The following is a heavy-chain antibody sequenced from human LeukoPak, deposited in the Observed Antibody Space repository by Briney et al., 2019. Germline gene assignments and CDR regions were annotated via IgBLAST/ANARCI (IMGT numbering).Heavy chain of an antibody. J-gene: IGHJ6*03. CDR2: ISAYNGNT. D-gene: IGHD3-3*01. CDR3: ARDTYYDFCSGYYTGYYYYYMDV. Sequence: ASVKVSCKASGYTFTSYGISWVRQAPGQGLEWMGWISAYNGNTNYAQKLQGRVTMTTDTSTSTAYMELRSLRSDDTAVYYCARDTYYDFCSGYYTGYYYYYMDVWGKGTTVTVSS. V-gene: IGHV1-18*01. CDR1: GYTFTSYG.